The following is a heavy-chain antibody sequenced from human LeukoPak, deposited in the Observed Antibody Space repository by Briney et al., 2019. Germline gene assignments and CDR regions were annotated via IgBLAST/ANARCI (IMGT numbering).Heavy chain of an antibody. CDR1: GFTFSSYE. J-gene: IGHJ2*01. CDR2: ISSSGSTI. CDR3: ARGEANYGWYFDL. D-gene: IGHD4-17*01. V-gene: IGHV3-48*03. Sequence: PGGSLRLSCAASGFTFSSYEMNWVRQAPGKGLEWVSYISSSGSTIYYADSVKGRFTTSRDNAKNSLYLQMNSLRAEDTAVYYCARGEANYGWYFDLWGRGTLVTVSS.